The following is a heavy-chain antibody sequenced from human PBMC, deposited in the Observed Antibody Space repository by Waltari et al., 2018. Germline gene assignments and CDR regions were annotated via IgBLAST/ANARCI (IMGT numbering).Heavy chain of an antibody. D-gene: IGHD6-6*01. V-gene: IGHV3-23*01. Sequence: EVQLLESGGGLVQPGGSLRLSCAASGFTFSSYAMSWVRQAPGKGREWVSAISGSGGSTYYADSVKGRFTISRDNSKNTLYLQMNSLRAEDTAVYYCAKDVIAARRGFDYWGQGTLVTVSS. J-gene: IGHJ4*02. CDR1: GFTFSSYA. CDR3: AKDVIAARRGFDY. CDR2: ISGSGGST.